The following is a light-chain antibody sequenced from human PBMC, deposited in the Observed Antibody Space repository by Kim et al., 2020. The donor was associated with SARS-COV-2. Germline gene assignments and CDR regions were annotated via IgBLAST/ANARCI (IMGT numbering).Light chain of an antibody. CDR3: QQYDSYPLT. CDR2: AAS. Sequence: AAGENSAPISCRAQKGSSSYLAWYQQKPGQAPKLLIYAASTLQSGVPERFSGSGSGTDFTLTISCLQSEDFATYYCQQYDSYPLTFGQGTRLEIK. V-gene: IGKV1-8*01. CDR1: KGSSSY. J-gene: IGKJ5*01.